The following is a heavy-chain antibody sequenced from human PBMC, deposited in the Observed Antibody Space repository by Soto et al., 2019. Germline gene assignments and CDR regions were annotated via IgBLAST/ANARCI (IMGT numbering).Heavy chain of an antibody. J-gene: IGHJ4*02. CDR2: IRSKANSYAT. Sequence: TGGSLRLSCAASGFSFSGSVMHWVRQASGKGLEWVGLIRSKANSYATAYAASVKGRLTISRDDSKNTVYLQMNSLKTEDTAVYYCTRDGLRLGELSYDYWGQEILVTVSS. CDR3: TRDGLRLGELSYDY. V-gene: IGHV3-73*01. D-gene: IGHD3-16*02. CDR1: GFSFSGSV.